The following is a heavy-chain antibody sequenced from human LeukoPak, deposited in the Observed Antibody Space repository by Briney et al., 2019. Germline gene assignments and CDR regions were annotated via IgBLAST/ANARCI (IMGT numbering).Heavy chain of an antibody. D-gene: IGHD6-13*01. CDR1: GFTFRSYS. V-gene: IGHV3-21*01. CDR3: ARVRGSNHYFDY. J-gene: IGHJ4*02. CDR2: ISYSSSYI. Sequence: GSLRLSCAASGFTFRSYSMNWVRQAPGKGLEWVSSISYSSSYIYYADSVKGRFTISRDNAKNSLYLQMNSLRAEDTAVYYCARVRGSNHYFDYWGQGTLVTVSS.